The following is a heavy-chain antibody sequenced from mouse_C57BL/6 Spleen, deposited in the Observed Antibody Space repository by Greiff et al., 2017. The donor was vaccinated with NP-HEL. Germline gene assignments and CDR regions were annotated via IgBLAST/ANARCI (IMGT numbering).Heavy chain of an antibody. V-gene: IGHV1-47*01. Sequence: QVHVKQSGAELVKPGASVKMSCKASGYTFTTYPIEWMKQNHGKSLEWIGNFHPYNDDTKYNVKFKGKATLTVEKSSSTVYLELSRLTSDDSAVYYCARGDDGYYGYYAMDYWGQGTSVTVSS. CDR1: GYTFTTYP. CDR3: ARGDDGYYGYYAMDY. J-gene: IGHJ4*01. D-gene: IGHD2-3*01. CDR2: FHPYNDDT.